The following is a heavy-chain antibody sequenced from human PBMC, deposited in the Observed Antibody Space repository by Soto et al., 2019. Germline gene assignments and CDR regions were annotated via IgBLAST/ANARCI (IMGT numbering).Heavy chain of an antibody. CDR1: GGSLSGYY. Sequence: SETLSLTCAVYGGSLSGYYWSWIRQPPGKGLEWIGEINHSGSTNYNPSLKSRVTISVDTSKNQFSLKLSSVTAADTAVYYCARCRKFQWLVHRYYFDYWGQGTLVTVSS. CDR2: INHSGST. D-gene: IGHD6-19*01. CDR3: ARCRKFQWLVHRYYFDY. J-gene: IGHJ4*02. V-gene: IGHV4-34*01.